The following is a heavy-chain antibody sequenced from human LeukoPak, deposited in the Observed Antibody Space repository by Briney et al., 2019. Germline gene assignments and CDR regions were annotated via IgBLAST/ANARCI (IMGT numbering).Heavy chain of an antibody. CDR1: GFTFSDYY. D-gene: IGHD3-3*01. Sequence: GGSLRLSCAASGFTFSDYYMSWIRQAPGKGLEWVSYISSSGSTIYYADSVKGRFTISRDNAKNSLYLQMNSLRAEDTAVYYFARLFEWGVWPQYYAMDVWGLATAVTVSS. CDR3: ARLFEWGVWPQYYAMDV. CDR2: ISSSGSTI. J-gene: IGHJ6*02. V-gene: IGHV3-11*01.